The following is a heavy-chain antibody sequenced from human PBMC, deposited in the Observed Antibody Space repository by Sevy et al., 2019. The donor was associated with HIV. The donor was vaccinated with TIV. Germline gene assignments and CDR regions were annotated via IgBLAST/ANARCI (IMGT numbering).Heavy chain of an antibody. CDR3: AREGCTQPHDY. Sequence: GGSLRLSSAASGFTFSIYTMSWVRQAPGKGLEWVSTFCFGGSKIYYADSVKGRFTISRDNSRNTVYLQMNSLRADDTAVYYCAREGCTQPHDYWGQGTLVTVSS. V-gene: IGHV3-23*01. CDR1: GFTFSIYT. D-gene: IGHD2-8*01. J-gene: IGHJ4*02. CDR2: FCFGGSKI.